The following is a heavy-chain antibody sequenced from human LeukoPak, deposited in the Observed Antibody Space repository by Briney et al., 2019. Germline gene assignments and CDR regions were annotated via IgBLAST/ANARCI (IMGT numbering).Heavy chain of an antibody. CDR2: ISGSGGST. Sequence: GGSLRLSCAASGFTFSSYAMSWVRQAPAKGLEWVSAISGSGGSTYYADSVKGRFTISRDNSKNTLYLQMNSMRAEDTAVYYCANVSSSWYSSYYYGMDVWGQGTTVTVSS. CDR1: GFTFSSYA. CDR3: ANVSSSWYSSYYYGMDV. V-gene: IGHV3-23*01. D-gene: IGHD6-13*01. J-gene: IGHJ6*02.